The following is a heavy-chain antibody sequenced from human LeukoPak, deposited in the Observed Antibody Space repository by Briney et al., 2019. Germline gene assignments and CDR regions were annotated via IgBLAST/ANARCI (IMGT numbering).Heavy chain of an antibody. V-gene: IGHV4-61*10. CDR3: ARGRYYYYGRSAYYGFDY. CDR1: GGSISSGSYY. CDR2: ISGSGVI. J-gene: IGHJ4*02. D-gene: IGHD3-22*01. Sequence: SETLSLTCTVSGGSISSGSYYWSWIRQPAGKGLEWIGRISGSGVITYNPSLKSRVTISLPTSKNQFSLELLSVIRADTAVYYCARGRYYYYGRSAYYGFDYWGQGILVTVSS.